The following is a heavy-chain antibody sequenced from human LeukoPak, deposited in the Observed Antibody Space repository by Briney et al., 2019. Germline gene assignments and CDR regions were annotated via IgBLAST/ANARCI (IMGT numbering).Heavy chain of an antibody. CDR3: AKRSLGCSSTSCSCFDY. D-gene: IGHD2-2*01. V-gene: IGHV3-23*01. CDR2: ISGSGGST. Sequence: PGGSLRLSCAASGFTFSSYGMSWVRQAPGKGLEWVSAISGSGGSTYYADSVKGRFTISRDNSKNTLYLQMNSLRAEDTAVYYCAKRSLGCSSTSCSCFDYWGQGTLVTVSS. CDR1: GFTFSSYG. J-gene: IGHJ4*02.